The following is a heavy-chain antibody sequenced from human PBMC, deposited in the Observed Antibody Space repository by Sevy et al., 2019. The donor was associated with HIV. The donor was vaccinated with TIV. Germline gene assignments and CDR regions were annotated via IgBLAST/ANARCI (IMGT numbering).Heavy chain of an antibody. CDR3: SKGKEGYSAVFDH. CDR2: ITWNSGRI. D-gene: IGHD6-13*01. CDR1: GFNFKNFA. Sequence: GGSLRLSCAVSGFNFKNFAMHWVRQAPGKGLEWVSGITWNSGRIDYADSVKGRFTVSRDNAKDSLYLQMTGLRAEDTAIYFCSKGKEGYSAVFDHWGQGTVVTVSS. J-gene: IGHJ4*02. V-gene: IGHV3-9*01.